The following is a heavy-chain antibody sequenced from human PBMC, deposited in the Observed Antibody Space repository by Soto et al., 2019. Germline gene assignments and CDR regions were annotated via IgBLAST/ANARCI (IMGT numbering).Heavy chain of an antibody. Sequence: EVQLVESGGGLVQPGGSLRLSCAASGFTFSSYEMNWVRQAPGKGLEWVSYISSSGSTIYYADSVKGRFTISRDNSKNTLYLQMNSLRAEDTAVYYCAKDLKRRVTTLGYDYWGQGTLVTVSS. D-gene: IGHD3-16*01. CDR3: AKDLKRRVTTLGYDY. CDR1: GFTFSSYE. J-gene: IGHJ4*02. CDR2: ISSSGSTI. V-gene: IGHV3-48*03.